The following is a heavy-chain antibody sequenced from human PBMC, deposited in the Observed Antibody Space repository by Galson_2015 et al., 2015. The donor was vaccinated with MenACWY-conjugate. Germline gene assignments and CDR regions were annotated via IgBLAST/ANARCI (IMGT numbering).Heavy chain of an antibody. J-gene: IGHJ4*02. D-gene: IGHD2-15*01. V-gene: IGHV3-23*01. CDR1: GFTFSTHA. CDR2: ISATGGGT. CDR3: AKDRGVTGQDIFDY. Sequence: SLRLSCAASGFTFSTHAMTWVRQAPGKGLYWVSTISATGGGTYYADSVKGRFTVSRDNSKSTLFLQMNSLRAEDTALYYCAKDRGVTGQDIFDYWGQGTLVSVSS.